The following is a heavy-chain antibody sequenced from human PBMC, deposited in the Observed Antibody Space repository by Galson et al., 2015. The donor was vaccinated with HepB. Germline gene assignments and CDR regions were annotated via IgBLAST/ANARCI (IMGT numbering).Heavy chain of an antibody. CDR3: AGERRRGFDY. V-gene: IGHV3-23*01. D-gene: IGHD1-26*01. J-gene: IGHJ4*02. Sequence: SLRLSCAASGFTFSSYAMSWVRQAPGKGLEWVSAISGSGGSTYYADSVKGRFTISRDNSKNTLDLQMNSLRDDDTAVYYCAGERRRGFDYWGQGTLVTVSS. CDR2: ISGSGGST. CDR1: GFTFSSYA.